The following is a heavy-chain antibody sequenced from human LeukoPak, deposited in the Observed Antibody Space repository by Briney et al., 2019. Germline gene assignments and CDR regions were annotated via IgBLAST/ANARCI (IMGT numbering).Heavy chain of an antibody. V-gene: IGHV3-30*18. CDR3: AKSLWFDYYYYMDV. J-gene: IGHJ6*03. Sequence: QSGGSLRLSCAASGFTFSSYGMHWVRQAPGKGLEWVAVISYDGSNKYYADSVKGRFTISRDNSKNTLYLQMNSLRAEDTAVYYCAKSLWFDYYYYMDVWGKGTTVTVSS. D-gene: IGHD3-10*01. CDR2: ISYDGSNK. CDR1: GFTFSSYG.